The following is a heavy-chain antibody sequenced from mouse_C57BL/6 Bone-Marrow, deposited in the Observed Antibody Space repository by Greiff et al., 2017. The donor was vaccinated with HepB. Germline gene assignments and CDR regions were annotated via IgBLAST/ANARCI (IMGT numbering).Heavy chain of an antibody. CDR3: ARGRNWGY. V-gene: IGHV1-69*01. CDR2: IDPSDSYT. CDR1: GYTFTSYW. Sequence: VQLQQPGAELVMPGASVKLSCKASGYTFTSYWMHWVKQRPGQGLEWIGEIDPSDSYTNYNQKFKGKSTLTVDKSSSTAYMQLSSLTSEDSAVYYCARGRNWGYWGQGTTLTVSS. D-gene: IGHD4-1*01. J-gene: IGHJ2*01.